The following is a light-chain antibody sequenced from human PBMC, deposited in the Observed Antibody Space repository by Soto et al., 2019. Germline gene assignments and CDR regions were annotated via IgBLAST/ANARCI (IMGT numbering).Light chain of an antibody. V-gene: IGKV1-5*01. Sequence: DIQMTQSPSTLSASVGDRVTITCRASQSIRTWLAWYQQQPGQAPKLLIYDASSLESGVPSRFSGSGSGTEFTLTISGLQPDDFATYYCQQYNSDSWTFGQGTKVDI. CDR3: QQYNSDSWT. CDR2: DAS. J-gene: IGKJ1*01. CDR1: QSIRTW.